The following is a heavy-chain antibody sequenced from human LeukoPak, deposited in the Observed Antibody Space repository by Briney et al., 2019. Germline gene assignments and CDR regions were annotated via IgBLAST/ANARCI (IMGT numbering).Heavy chain of an antibody. CDR2: ISSSSSTI. D-gene: IGHD3-10*01. Sequence: PGGSLRLSCATSGFTFSSYSMNWVRQAPGKGLEWVSYISSSSSTIYYADSVKGRFTISRDNAKNSLYLQMNSLRAEDTAVYYCARSPPVLLWFGESGGFDYWGQGTLVTVSS. CDR1: GFTFSSYS. CDR3: ARSPPVLLWFGESGGFDY. V-gene: IGHV3-48*04. J-gene: IGHJ4*02.